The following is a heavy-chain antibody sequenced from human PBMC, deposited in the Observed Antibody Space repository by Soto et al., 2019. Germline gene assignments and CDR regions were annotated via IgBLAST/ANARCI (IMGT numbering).Heavy chain of an antibody. D-gene: IGHD3-9*01. CDR3: AKSSSEGYFDWLLLELDY. J-gene: IGHJ4*02. CDR1: GFTFSSYA. CDR2: ISGSGGST. Sequence: GSLRLSCAASGFTFSSYAMSWVRQAPGKGLEWVSAISGSGGSTYYADSVKGRFTISRDNSKNTLYLQMNSLRAEDTAVYYCAKSSSEGYFDWLLLELDYWGQGTLVTVSS. V-gene: IGHV3-23*01.